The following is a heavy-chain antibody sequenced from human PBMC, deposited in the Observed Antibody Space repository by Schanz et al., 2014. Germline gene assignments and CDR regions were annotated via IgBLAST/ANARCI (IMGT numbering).Heavy chain of an antibody. CDR1: GFTFSTST. CDR2: ISSASSTI. Sequence: EVQLLESGGGLVQPGGSLRLSCAASGFTFSTSTMHWVRQAPGKGLEWVSYISSASSTINYADSVKGRFTISRDNAKNSLFLQMNSLRAEDTAVYYCAASSGWHPSTDYWGQGTLVTVSS. CDR3: AASSGWHPSTDY. V-gene: IGHV3-48*01. J-gene: IGHJ4*02. D-gene: IGHD6-19*01.